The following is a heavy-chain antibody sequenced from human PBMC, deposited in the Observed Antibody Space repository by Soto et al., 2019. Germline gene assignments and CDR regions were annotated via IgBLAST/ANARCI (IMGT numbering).Heavy chain of an antibody. CDR1: GFTFSSYW. CDR2: INSDGSST. J-gene: IGHJ4*02. V-gene: IGHV3-74*01. D-gene: IGHD6-19*01. Sequence: EVQLVESGGGLVQPGGSLRVSCAASGFTFSSYWMHWVRQAPGKGRVWVSRINSDGSSTSYADSVKGRFTISRGNAKNTLDLQLNSLIAEDTAIYYCARRGAVAGLHYWGQGTLVTFSS. CDR3: ARRGAVAGLHY.